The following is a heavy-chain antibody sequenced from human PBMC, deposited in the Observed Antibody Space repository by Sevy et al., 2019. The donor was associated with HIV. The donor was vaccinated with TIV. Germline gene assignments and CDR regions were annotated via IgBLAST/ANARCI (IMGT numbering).Heavy chain of an antibody. Sequence: GGSLRLSCAASGFTFSTYGMHWVSQAPGKGLEWVALIWFDGSNTYYADSVKGRFTISRDIAKNTLHLQMNSLKAEDTVVYYCARDLEFYDYGDYGPAFMPDYWGQGTLVTVSS. CDR3: ARDLEFYDYGDYGPAFMPDY. CDR1: GFTFSTYG. D-gene: IGHD4-17*01. V-gene: IGHV3-33*01. J-gene: IGHJ4*02. CDR2: IWFDGSNT.